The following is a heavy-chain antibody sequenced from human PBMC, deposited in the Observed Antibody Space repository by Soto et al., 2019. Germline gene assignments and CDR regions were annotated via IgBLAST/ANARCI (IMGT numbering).Heavy chain of an antibody. CDR3: ARVLAADSSGYYLYYFDY. J-gene: IGHJ4*02. V-gene: IGHV4-38-2*01. Sequence: SETLSLTCAVSGYSISTGFNWAWIRQPPGKGLEWIGSIYHSGSTYYNLSLKSRVTISVDTSKNQFSLKLSSVTAADTAVYYCARVLAADSSGYYLYYFDYWGQGTLVTVSS. CDR1: GYSISTGFN. CDR2: IYHSGST. D-gene: IGHD3-22*01.